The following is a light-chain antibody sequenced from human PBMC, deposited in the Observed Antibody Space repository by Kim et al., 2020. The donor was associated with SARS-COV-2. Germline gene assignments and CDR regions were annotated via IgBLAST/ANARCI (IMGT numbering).Light chain of an antibody. CDR2: RNY. CDR1: SSNIGDNF. Sequence: QSVLTQPPSTSGTPGQRDTMSCSGDSSNIGDNFVYWYQQLSGTAPKLLIYRNYQRSSGVPDRFSGSKSGTSAFLAISGLRSDDEADYYCAAWDDSLSALVFGGGTQLTVL. V-gene: IGLV1-47*01. J-gene: IGLJ3*02. CDR3: AAWDDSLSALV.